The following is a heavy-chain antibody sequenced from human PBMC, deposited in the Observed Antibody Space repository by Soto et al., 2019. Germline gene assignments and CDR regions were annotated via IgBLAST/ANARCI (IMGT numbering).Heavy chain of an antibody. J-gene: IGHJ4*02. D-gene: IGHD6-13*01. CDR1: GGSISSSSYY. V-gene: IGHV4-39*01. CDR3: ARRLAAAGIFDY. CDR2: IYYSGST. Sequence: SETLSLTCTVSGGSISSSSYYWGWIRQPPGKGLEWIGSIYYSGSTYYNPSLKSRVTISVDTSKNQFSLKLSSVTAADTAVYYCARRLAAAGIFDYWGQGTLVTVSS.